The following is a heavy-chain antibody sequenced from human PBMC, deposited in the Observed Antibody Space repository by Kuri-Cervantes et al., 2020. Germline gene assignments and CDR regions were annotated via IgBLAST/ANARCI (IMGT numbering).Heavy chain of an antibody. Sequence: SETLSLTCTVSGGSISRYYWSWIRQHPGRGLEWIGYIYNRGSTNYNPSLKSRVTISVDTSKSQFSLKLTSVTAADTALYYCARDFVGGWIDPWGQGTLVTVSS. J-gene: IGHJ5*02. D-gene: IGHD4-23*01. CDR2: IYNRGST. CDR3: ARDFVGGWIDP. V-gene: IGHV4-59*01. CDR1: GGSISRYY.